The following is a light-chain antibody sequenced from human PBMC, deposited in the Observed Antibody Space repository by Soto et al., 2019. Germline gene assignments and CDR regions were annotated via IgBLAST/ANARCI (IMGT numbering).Light chain of an antibody. V-gene: IGLV2-8*01. CDR3: SSYAGSSNV. CDR1: SSDVGGYNY. J-gene: IGLJ1*01. Sequence: QSALTQPPSASGSPGQLVAISCTGTSSDVGGYNYVSWYQQHPGKAPKLMIYEVNKRPSGVPDRFSGSKSGNTASLTVSGLQAEDEADYYCSSYAGSSNVFGTGTKVTVL. CDR2: EVN.